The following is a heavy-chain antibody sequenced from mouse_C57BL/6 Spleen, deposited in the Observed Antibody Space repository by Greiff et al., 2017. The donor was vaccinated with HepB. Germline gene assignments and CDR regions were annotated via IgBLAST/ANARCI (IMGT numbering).Heavy chain of an antibody. CDR2: IYPGSGST. CDR3: ARVITDHDYDAMDD. J-gene: IGHJ4*01. CDR1: GYTFTSYW. D-gene: IGHD1-3*01. V-gene: IGHV1-55*01. Sequence: QVQLQQPGAELVKPGASVKLSCKASGYTFTSYWITWVKQRPGQGLAWIGDIYPGSGSTNYNEKFKSKATLTVDTSSSTAYMQLSSLTSEDSAVSDCARVITDHDYDAMDDWGQGTSVTVSS.